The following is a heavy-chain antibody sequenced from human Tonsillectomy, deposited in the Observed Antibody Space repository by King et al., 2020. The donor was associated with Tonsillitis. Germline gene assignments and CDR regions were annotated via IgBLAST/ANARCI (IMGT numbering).Heavy chain of an antibody. J-gene: IGHJ3*02. D-gene: IGHD3-16*02. CDR1: GFTFSSYE. CDR2: ISSSGSSI. Sequence: VQLVESGGGLVQPGGSLRLSCAASGFTFSSYEMNWVSQAPGKGLEWVSYISSSGSSIYYADSVKGRFTISRDNAKNSLYLQMNSLRAEDTAVYYCARPMFYDYVWWSYRYDAFDIWGQVTMVTVSS. CDR3: ARPMFYDYVWWSYRYDAFDI. V-gene: IGHV3-48*03.